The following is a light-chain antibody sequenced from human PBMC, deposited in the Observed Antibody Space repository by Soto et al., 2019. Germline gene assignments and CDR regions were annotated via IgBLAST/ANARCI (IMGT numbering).Light chain of an antibody. CDR3: QKCDSE. V-gene: IGKV1-27*01. Sequence: DMQMTQSPSSLSASVGDRVTITCRASQGISNYLAWYQQKPGKVPKLLIYAASTLQSGVPSRFSGSGSGTDFTLTISSLQPEDAATYYCQKCDSEFGPGTKVDIK. CDR2: AAS. CDR1: QGISNY. J-gene: IGKJ3*01.